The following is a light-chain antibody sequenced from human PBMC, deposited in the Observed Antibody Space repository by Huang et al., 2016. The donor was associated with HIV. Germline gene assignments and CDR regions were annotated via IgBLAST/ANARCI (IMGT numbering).Light chain of an antibody. CDR2: DAS. Sequence: EIVLTQSPATLSSSPGKRATLSCRASQNVGDYVAWYQHKPGQAPRRLIYDASKRATGIPARFSGSGSGTEFTLTISRLEPEDFVLYYCQQRTKWPLTFGGGTKVEIK. V-gene: IGKV3-11*01. J-gene: IGKJ4*01. CDR3: QQRTKWPLT. CDR1: QNVGDY.